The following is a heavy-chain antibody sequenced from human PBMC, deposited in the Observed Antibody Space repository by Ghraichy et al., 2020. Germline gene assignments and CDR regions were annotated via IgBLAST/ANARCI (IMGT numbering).Heavy chain of an antibody. CDR1: GFTFSNYA. CDR2: ISYDGSNK. Sequence: GGSLRLSCAASGFTFSNYAMHWVRQTPGKGLEWVALISYDGSNKFTDSVKGRFTVSRDNSKNTMYLHMDSLRPEDTATYYCALGIRLQPGGWLVPFDYWGQGTLVTVTS. J-gene: IGHJ4*02. D-gene: IGHD6-6*01. CDR3: ALGIRLQPGGWLVPFDY. V-gene: IGHV3-30-3*01.